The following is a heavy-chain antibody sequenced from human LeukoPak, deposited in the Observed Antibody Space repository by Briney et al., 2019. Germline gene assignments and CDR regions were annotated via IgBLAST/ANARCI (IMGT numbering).Heavy chain of an antibody. CDR2: IYYSGST. CDR1: GGSISSYY. D-gene: IGHD3-9*01. J-gene: IGHJ5*02. V-gene: IGHV4-59*08. CDR3: ARTYYDILTGYCWFDP. Sequence: PSETLSLTCTVSGGSISSYYWSWIRQPPGKGLEWIGYIYYSGSTNYNPSLKSRVTISVDTSKNQFSLKLSSVTAADTAVYYCARTYYDILTGYCWFDPWGQGTLVTVSS.